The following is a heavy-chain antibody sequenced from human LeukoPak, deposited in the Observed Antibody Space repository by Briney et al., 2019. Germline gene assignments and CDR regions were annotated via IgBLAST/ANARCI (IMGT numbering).Heavy chain of an antibody. V-gene: IGHV1-69*01. CDR3: ARGATNDFWSGYGWFDP. CDR1: GGTFSSYA. J-gene: IGHJ5*02. CDR2: IIPIFGTA. Sequence: GSSVKVSCKASGGTFSSYAISWVRQAPGQGLEWMGGIIPIFGTANYAQKFQGRVTITADESTSTAYMELSSLRSEDTAVYYCARGATNDFWSGYGWFDPWGQGTLVTVSS. D-gene: IGHD3-3*01.